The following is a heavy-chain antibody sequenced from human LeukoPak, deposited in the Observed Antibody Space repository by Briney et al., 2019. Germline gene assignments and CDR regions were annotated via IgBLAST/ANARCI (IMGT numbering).Heavy chain of an antibody. J-gene: IGHJ6*04. Sequence: GGSLRLSCTASGFTFSSYGMHWVRQAPGKGLEWVAFIRYDGSNKYYADSVKGRFTISRDNSKNTLYLQMNSLRAEDTAVYYCAKVGERPETLLWSGELSPLDVWGKGTMVTISS. CDR2: IRYDGSNK. D-gene: IGHD3-10*01. V-gene: IGHV3-30*02. CDR3: AKVGERPETLLWSGELSPLDV. CDR1: GFTFSSYG.